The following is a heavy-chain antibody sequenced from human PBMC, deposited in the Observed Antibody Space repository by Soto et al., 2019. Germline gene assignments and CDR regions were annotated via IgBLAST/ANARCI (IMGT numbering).Heavy chain of an antibody. J-gene: IGHJ4*02. V-gene: IGHV3-23*01. CDR1: GFTFNSFA. D-gene: IGHD2-15*01. CDR3: AKDSRKNNWTPDF. Sequence: GGSLRLSCAASGFTFNSFAMTWVRQAPGKGLEWVSLITGGGGRTYYADSVKGRFTASRDNSKNTVYLQMNGLRAEDTAIYYCAKDSRKNNWTPDFWGQGTLVTVSS. CDR2: ITGGGGRT.